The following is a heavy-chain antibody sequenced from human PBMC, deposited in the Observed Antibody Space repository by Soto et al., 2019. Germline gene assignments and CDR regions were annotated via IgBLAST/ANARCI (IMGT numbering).Heavy chain of an antibody. CDR3: ARHFQSSAGSPWFDP. CDR1: GFTFSSYN. D-gene: IGHD3-10*01. CDR2: ISSSGSSI. Sequence: EVQLVESGGGLVKPGGSLRLSCAGSGFTFSSYNINWVRQAPGKGLEWVLSISSSGSSINYADSLKGRFTISRDNAKNLLYLQMNSLRAEDTAVYYCARHFQSSAGSPWFDPWCQGTLVTVSS. V-gene: IGHV3-21*01. J-gene: IGHJ5*02.